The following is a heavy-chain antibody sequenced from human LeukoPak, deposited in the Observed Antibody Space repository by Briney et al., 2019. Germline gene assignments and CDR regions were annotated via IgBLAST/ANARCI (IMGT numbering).Heavy chain of an antibody. Sequence: GGSLRLSCAASGFTFSSAWMSWVRQAPGKGLEWVGRIKSKTDGGTTDYAAPVKGRFTISRDDSKNTLYLQMNSLKTEDTAVYYCTRLYYYYGMDVWGKGTTVTVSS. CDR2: IKSKTDGGTT. J-gene: IGHJ6*04. V-gene: IGHV3-15*01. CDR1: GFTFSSAW. CDR3: TRLYYYYGMDV.